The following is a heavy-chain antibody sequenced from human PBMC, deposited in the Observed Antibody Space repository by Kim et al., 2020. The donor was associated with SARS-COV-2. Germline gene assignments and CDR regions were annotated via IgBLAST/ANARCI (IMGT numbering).Heavy chain of an antibody. J-gene: IGHJ6*02. CDR2: ISYDGSDK. CDR1: GFTFSSYG. Sequence: GGSLRLSCAASGFTFSSYGVHWVRQAPGKGLEWVAFISYDGSDKYYADSVKGRFTISRDNSKDTLYLQMNSLRAEDTAVYYCAKRRIAATGIAGGMDVWGQGTTVTVSS. CDR3: AKRRIAATGIAGGMDV. D-gene: IGHD6-13*01. V-gene: IGHV3-30*18.